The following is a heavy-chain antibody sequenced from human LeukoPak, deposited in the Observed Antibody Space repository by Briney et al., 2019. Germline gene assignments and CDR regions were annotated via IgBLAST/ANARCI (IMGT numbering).Heavy chain of an antibody. Sequence: SETLSLTCALPGGSLSVYYWSWIRHPPGEGRGWIGQIIHSGSTNPNPSLKSRITISVDTSKNPFSLTLSSATAADTAVYYCARARVAGSPSPSYYYYMDVWGKGTTVTVSS. CDR2: IIHSGST. V-gene: IGHV4-34*12. J-gene: IGHJ6*03. CDR1: GGSLSVYY. D-gene: IGHD6-19*01. CDR3: ARARVAGSPSPSYYYYMDV.